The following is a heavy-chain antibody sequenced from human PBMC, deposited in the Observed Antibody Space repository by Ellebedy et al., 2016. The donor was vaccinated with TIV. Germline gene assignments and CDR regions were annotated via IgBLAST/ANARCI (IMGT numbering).Heavy chain of an antibody. Sequence: PGGSLRLSCAASGFTLSSTAMRWVRQPPAKGLARVSSLGVSGGSTYYADSVKGRFTITRDNSRNTVYLQMHSLRDEDTAIHYCAKGRDGGWNGGDDWGQGTLVTVSS. J-gene: IGHJ4*02. CDR2: LGVSGGST. CDR3: AKGRDGGWNGGDD. V-gene: IGHV3-23*01. CDR1: GFTLSSTA. D-gene: IGHD1-1*01.